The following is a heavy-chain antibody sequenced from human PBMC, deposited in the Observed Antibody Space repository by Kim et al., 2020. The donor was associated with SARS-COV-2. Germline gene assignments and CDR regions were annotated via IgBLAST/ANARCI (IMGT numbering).Heavy chain of an antibody. D-gene: IGHD2-15*01. CDR3: AGWSYFGMDV. CDR1: GFTFDDYA. CDR2: ISWNGGSK. J-gene: IGHJ6*02. V-gene: IGHV3-9*01. Sequence: GGSLRLSCAASGFTFDDYAMEWVRQAPGKGLEWVAGISWNGGSKVYAGSVKGRFAISRDNAKNSLYLQMNSMRTEDTALYYCAGWSYFGMDVWGQGTTVTVS.